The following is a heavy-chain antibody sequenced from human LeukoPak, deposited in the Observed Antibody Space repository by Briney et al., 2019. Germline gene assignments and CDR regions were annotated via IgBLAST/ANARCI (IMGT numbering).Heavy chain of an antibody. V-gene: IGHV3-21*01. CDR1: GFTFSSYS. CDR3: TRDVVAGLYYYYYYYMDV. CDR2: ISSSSSYI. D-gene: IGHD6-19*01. Sequence: PGGSLRLSCAASGFTFSSYSMNWVRQAPGKGLEWVSSISSSSSYIYYADSVKGRFTISRDNAKNSLYLQMNSLGAEDTAVYYCTRDVVAGLYYYYYYYMDVWGKGTTVTVSS. J-gene: IGHJ6*03.